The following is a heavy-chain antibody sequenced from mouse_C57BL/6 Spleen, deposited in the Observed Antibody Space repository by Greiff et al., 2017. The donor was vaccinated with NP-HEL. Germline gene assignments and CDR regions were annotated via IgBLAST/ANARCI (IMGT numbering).Heavy chain of an antibody. J-gene: IGHJ4*01. D-gene: IGHD1-1*01. V-gene: IGHV5-17*01. CDR1: GFTFSDYG. Sequence: EVKLVESGGGLVKPGGSLKLSCAASGFTFSDYGMHWVRQAPEKGLEWVAYISSGSSTIYYADTVKGRFTSSRDNAKNTRFLQMTSLRSEDTAMYYCARGGSTLYYAMDYWGQGTSVTVSS. CDR3: ARGGSTLYYAMDY. CDR2: ISSGSSTI.